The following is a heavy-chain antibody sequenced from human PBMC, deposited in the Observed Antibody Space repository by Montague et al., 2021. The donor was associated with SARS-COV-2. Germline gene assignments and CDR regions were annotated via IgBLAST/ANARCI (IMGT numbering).Heavy chain of an antibody. CDR1: GASITSSNW. D-gene: IGHD2-15*01. CDR2: IYHSGST. Sequence: SETLSLTCTVSGASITSSNWWNWVRQPPGKGLEWIGQIYHSGSTNYNPSLKSRLTLSLDKSKNQFSLSLSSVTAADTAVYYCARQIQQVVLSLAKLTNWFDPWGLGTLVTVAS. J-gene: IGHJ5*02. V-gene: IGHV4-4*02. CDR3: ARQIQQVVLSLAKLTNWFDP.